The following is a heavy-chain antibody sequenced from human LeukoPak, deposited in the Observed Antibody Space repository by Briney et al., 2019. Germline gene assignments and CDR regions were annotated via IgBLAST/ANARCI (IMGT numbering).Heavy chain of an antibody. J-gene: IGHJ1*01. CDR2: IYYSGST. D-gene: IGHD3-22*01. V-gene: IGHV4-39*02. Sequence: SETLSLTCTLSSGSISSSSYYWGWIRQPPGKGLEWIADIYYSGSTYYNPSLKSRVSISIDTSNNHFSLRLSSVTAADTALYYCARRRYYDSTGYLDWGQGTLVTVSS. CDR3: ARRRYYDSTGYLD. CDR1: SGSISSSSYY.